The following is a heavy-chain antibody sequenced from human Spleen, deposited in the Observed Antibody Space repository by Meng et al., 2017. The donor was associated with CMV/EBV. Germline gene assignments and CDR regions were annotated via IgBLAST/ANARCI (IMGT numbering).Heavy chain of an antibody. J-gene: IGHJ4*02. CDR1: GYTFTAHY. CDR2: INPNSGDT. D-gene: IGHD6-19*01. Sequence: ASVKVSCKASGYTFTAHYFHWVRQAPGQGLEWMGWINPNSGDTNYAQKFQGRVTMTRDTSISTAYMELSSLRSDDTALYYCASVYSTGWYFDYWGQGTLVTVSS. CDR3: ASVYSTGWYFDY. V-gene: IGHV1-2*02.